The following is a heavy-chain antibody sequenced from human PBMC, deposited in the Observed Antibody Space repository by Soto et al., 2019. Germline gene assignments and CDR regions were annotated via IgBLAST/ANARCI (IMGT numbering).Heavy chain of an antibody. J-gene: IGHJ4*02. V-gene: IGHV4-59*01. D-gene: IGHD1-26*01. CDR2: VYYTGST. CDR1: GDSIGKYY. Sequence: SETLSLTCTVSGDSIGKYYWSWIRQPTGEGLEWIGFVYYTGSTNYNPSLKSRIIISVDTSKNQLSLNLRSVTASDTGVYYCARGVWGSYYYFDSWGQGTLDTVSS. CDR3: ARGVWGSYYYFDS.